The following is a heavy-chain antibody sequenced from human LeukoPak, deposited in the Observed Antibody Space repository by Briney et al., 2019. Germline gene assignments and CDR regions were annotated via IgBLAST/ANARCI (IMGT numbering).Heavy chain of an antibody. D-gene: IGHD6-19*01. CDR2: IYYSGST. CDR3: ARRSTSGSFYFDC. CDR1: GDSISSGTYS. J-gene: IGHJ4*02. V-gene: IGHV4-39*01. Sequence: SESLSLTCTVSGDSISSGTYSWGWIRQPPGKGLEWIGTIYYSGSTYYNPSLTSRVTISVDTSKRQFSLTLSSVTAADTAVYFCARRSTSGSFYFDCWGQGTLLT.